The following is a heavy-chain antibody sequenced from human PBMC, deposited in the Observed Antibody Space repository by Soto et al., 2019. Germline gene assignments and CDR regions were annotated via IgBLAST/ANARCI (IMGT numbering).Heavy chain of an antibody. CDR3: ASDSGSTNWFLDL. J-gene: IGHJ2*01. CDR1: GGSISTYY. CDR2: IHYSGST. D-gene: IGHD3-22*01. Sequence: SETLSLTCTVSGGSISTYYWSWIRQPPGKGLEWIVHIHYSGSTNYNPSLKSRVTISVDTSKNQFSLKLSSVTAADTAVYYCASDSGSTNWFLDLWGRGTLVTVSS. V-gene: IGHV4-59*01.